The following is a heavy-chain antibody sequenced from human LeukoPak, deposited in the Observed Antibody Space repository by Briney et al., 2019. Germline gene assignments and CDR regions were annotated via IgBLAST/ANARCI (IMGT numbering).Heavy chain of an antibody. V-gene: IGHV3-74*01. CDR1: GSPLSTSW. CDR3: ARASTNTFNI. CDR2: INTDGSST. Sequence: GGSLRLSCEVSGSPLSTSWIHWVRQAPGKGLVWVSRINTDGSSTVYADSVRGRFTISRDSAKNTVYLQMNSLRAEDTATYYCARASTNTFNIWGQGTLVTVSS. J-gene: IGHJ3*02. D-gene: IGHD2/OR15-2a*01.